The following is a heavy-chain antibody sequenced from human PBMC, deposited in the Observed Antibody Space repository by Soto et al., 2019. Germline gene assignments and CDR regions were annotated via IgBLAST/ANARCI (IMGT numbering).Heavy chain of an antibody. D-gene: IGHD1-26*01. V-gene: IGHV3-33*01. Sequence: QVQLVESGGGVVQPGRSLRLSCAASGFTFSSYGMHWVRQAPGKGLEWVAVIWYDGSNKYYADSVKGRFTISRDNSKNTLYLQMNSLRAEDRAVYYCARDPPGDAVGAMYFDYWGQGTLVTVSS. CDR1: GFTFSSYG. J-gene: IGHJ4*02. CDR3: ARDPPGDAVGAMYFDY. CDR2: IWYDGSNK.